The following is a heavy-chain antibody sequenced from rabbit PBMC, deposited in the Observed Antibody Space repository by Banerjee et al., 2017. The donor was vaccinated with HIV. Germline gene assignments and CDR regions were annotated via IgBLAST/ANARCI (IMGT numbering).Heavy chain of an antibody. V-gene: IGHV1S40*01. J-gene: IGHJ4*01. D-gene: IGHD6-1*01. CDR2: IITSSGST. Sequence: QSVEESGGRLVQPGGSLTLSCKASGFDFSSNAMCWVRQAPGKGLESVACIITSSGSTWYASWVNGRFTISKTSSTTVTLQMTSLIAADTATYFCARDGTAYAGYGYAGFNLWGPGTLVTVS. CDR3: ARDGTAYAGYGYAGFNL. CDR1: GFDFSSNA.